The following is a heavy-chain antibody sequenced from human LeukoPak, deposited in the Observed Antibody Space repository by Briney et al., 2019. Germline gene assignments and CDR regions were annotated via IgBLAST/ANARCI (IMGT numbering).Heavy chain of an antibody. J-gene: IGHJ5*02. CDR2: INTNTGNP. CDR1: GGTFSSYA. Sequence: GASVKVSCKASGGTFSSYAISWVRQAPGQGLEWMGWINTNTGNPTYAQGFTGRFVFSLDTSVSTAYLQISSLKAEDTAVYYCARETAVAGTVWFDPWGQGTLVTVSS. D-gene: IGHD6-19*01. V-gene: IGHV7-4-1*02. CDR3: ARETAVAGTVWFDP.